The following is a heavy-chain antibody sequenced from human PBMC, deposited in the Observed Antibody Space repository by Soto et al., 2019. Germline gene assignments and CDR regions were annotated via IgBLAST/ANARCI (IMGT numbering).Heavy chain of an antibody. CDR2: IKGDGSEK. Sequence: ESGGGLVQPGGSLRLSCVASGFTFNSYWMSWVRQAPGKGLEWVANIKGDGSEKYYVDSVKGRFTISRDNAKNSLYLQMDSVRAEDTAVYYCAREGRGYCSSTTCPGIWGQGTLVTVSS. D-gene: IGHD2-2*01. V-gene: IGHV3-7*01. CDR3: AREGRGYCSSTTCPGI. CDR1: GFTFNSYW. J-gene: IGHJ4*02.